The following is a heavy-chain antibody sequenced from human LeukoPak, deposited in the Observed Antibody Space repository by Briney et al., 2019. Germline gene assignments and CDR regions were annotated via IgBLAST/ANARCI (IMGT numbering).Heavy chain of an antibody. Sequence: SETLSLTCTVSGGSISSSSYYWGWIRQPPGKGLEWIGSIYYSGSTYYNPSLKSRVTISVDTSKNQFSLKLSSVTAADTAVYYCASLRNYWNFDYWGQGTLVTVSS. D-gene: IGHD1-1*01. CDR1: GGSISSSSYY. CDR3: ASLRNYWNFDY. V-gene: IGHV4-39*01. CDR2: IYYSGST. J-gene: IGHJ4*02.